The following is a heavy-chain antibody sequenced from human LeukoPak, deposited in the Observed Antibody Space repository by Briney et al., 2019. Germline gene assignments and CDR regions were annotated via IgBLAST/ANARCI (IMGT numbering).Heavy chain of an antibody. CDR2: IYTSGTS. V-gene: IGHV4-4*07. J-gene: IGHJ5*02. Sequence: SETLSLTCTVSGGSISSYYWNWIRQPAGKGLEWIGRIYTSGTSNYNPSLRSRVTMSVDTSKNQVSLKLTSVTAADTAVYYCARALSGGWSWFDPWGQGTLVTVSS. D-gene: IGHD3-10*01. CDR1: GGSISSYY. CDR3: ARALSGGWSWFDP.